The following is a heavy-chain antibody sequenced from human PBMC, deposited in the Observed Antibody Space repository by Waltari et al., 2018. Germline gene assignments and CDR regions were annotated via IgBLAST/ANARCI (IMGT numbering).Heavy chain of an antibody. CDR1: GGSFSGYY. J-gene: IGHJ4*02. D-gene: IGHD2-2*01. V-gene: IGHV4-34*01. CDR3: ARDRVYCSSTSCYAGTYYFDY. CDR2: INHSGST. Sequence: QVQLQQWGAGLLKPSETLSLTCAVYGGSFSGYYWSWIRQPPGKGLEWIGEINHSGSTNYNPSLKSRVTISVDTSKNQFSRKLSSVTAADTAVYYCARDRVYCSSTSCYAGTYYFDYWGQGTLVTVSS.